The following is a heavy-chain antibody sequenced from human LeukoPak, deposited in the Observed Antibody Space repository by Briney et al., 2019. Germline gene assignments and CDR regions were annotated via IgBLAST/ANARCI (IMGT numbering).Heavy chain of an antibody. J-gene: IGHJ4*02. D-gene: IGHD3-10*01. CDR2: ISYHGSDK. CDR1: GVTFSSFA. V-gene: IGHV3-30*04. Sequence: SGGSLRLSCAASGVTFSSFAMHWVRQAPGKGLEWVAVISYHGSDKFYADSVKGRFTISRDNSKNTLYLQMNSLRAEDTAVYYCARELWFGPLGDWGQGTLVTVSS. CDR3: ARELWFGPLGD.